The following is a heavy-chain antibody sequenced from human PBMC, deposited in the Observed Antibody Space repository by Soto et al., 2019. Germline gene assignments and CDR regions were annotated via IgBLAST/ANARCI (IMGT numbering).Heavy chain of an antibody. CDR2: ISAYNGNT. Sequence: QVPLVHSGAEVKKPGASVKVSCKASGYTFTSYGISWLRQAPGQGLEWMGWISAYNGNTNYAQKFQGRVNMTTDTRTSTVFMELRSLRSDDTAVYYCARPDGWFGENPHAFERWGQGTMVTVSS. J-gene: IGHJ3*01. D-gene: IGHD3-10*01. V-gene: IGHV1-18*04. CDR3: ARPDGWFGENPHAFER. CDR1: GYTFTSYG.